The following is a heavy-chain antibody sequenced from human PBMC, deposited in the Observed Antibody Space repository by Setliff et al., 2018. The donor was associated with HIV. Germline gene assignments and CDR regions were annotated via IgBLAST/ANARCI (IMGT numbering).Heavy chain of an antibody. D-gene: IGHD3-22*01. V-gene: IGHV4-39*01. J-gene: IGHJ5*02. CDR1: GGSASNSRYY. Sequence: SETLSLTCTVSGGSASNSRYYWAWIRQPPGKGLEYIGSIYYNEKTYYSPSLKSRVTISIDTSKNQFSLNLTSVTAADSAVYYCASRVYYYDSDNFLREEGFDPWGQGTLVTVSS. CDR2: IYYNEKT. CDR3: ASRVYYYDSDNFLREEGFDP.